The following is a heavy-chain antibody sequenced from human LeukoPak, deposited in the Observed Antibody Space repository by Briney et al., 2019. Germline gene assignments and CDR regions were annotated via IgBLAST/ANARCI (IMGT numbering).Heavy chain of an antibody. CDR3: ARQIASAGTAGFDF. J-gene: IGHJ4*02. V-gene: IGHV4-4*07. CDR2: IYSTGST. Sequence: PSETLSLTCTVSGGSISSYYWSWIRQPAGKGLEWIGRIYSTGSTNYNPSLKSRVTMSVDTSRNQFSLRLRSVTAADTAVYYCARQIASAGTAGFDFWGQGALVTVSS. D-gene: IGHD6-13*01. CDR1: GGSISSYY.